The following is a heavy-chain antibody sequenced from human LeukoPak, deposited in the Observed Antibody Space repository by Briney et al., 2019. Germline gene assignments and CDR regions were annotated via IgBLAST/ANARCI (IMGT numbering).Heavy chain of an antibody. CDR3: ARHGRFLEWLLVGEYFDY. J-gene: IGHJ4*02. D-gene: IGHD3-3*01. CDR2: INHSGST. CDR1: GGSFSGYY. Sequence: SETLSLTCAVYGGSFSGYYWSWIRQPPGKGLEWIGEINHSGSTNYNPSLKSRVTISVDTSKNQFSLKLSSVTAADTAVYYCARHGRFLEWLLVGEYFDYWGQGTLVTVSS. V-gene: IGHV4-34*01.